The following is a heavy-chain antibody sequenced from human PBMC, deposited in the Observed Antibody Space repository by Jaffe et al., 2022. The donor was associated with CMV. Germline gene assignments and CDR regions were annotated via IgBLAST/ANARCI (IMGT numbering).Heavy chain of an antibody. Sequence: QVQLQESGPGLVKPSQTLSLTCTVSGGSISSGGYYWSWIRQHPGKGLEWIGYIYYSGSTYYNPSLKSRVTISVDTSKNQFSLKLSSVTAADTAVYYCARDARSFGVVRWFDPWGQGTLVTVSS. D-gene: IGHD3-3*01. CDR1: GGSISSGGYY. J-gene: IGHJ5*02. CDR3: ARDARSFGVVRWFDP. CDR2: IYYSGST. V-gene: IGHV4-31*03.